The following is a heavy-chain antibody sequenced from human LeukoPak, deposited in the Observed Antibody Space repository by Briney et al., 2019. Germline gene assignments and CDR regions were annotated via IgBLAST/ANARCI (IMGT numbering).Heavy chain of an antibody. CDR3: AKDHRSMVSTWPCEFDY. J-gene: IGHJ4*02. CDR1: GFTFSSYA. V-gene: IGHV3-23*01. Sequence: PGGSLRLSCAASGFTFSSYAVSWVRQAPGKGLEWVSTISGSGDYTFYPASVKGRFTISRYNSKNTLYLQMNSLRAEDTAVYYCAKDHRSMVSTWPCEFDYWGQGTLVTVSS. CDR2: ISGSGDYT. D-gene: IGHD5/OR15-5a*01.